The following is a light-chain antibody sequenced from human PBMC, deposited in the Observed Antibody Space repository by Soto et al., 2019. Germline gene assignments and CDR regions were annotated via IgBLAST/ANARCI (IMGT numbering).Light chain of an antibody. CDR2: EVS. Sequence: QSALTQPPSASGSPGQSVTISCTGTSSDVGAYNYVSWYQQHPGKAPKLMIYEVSKRPSGVPDRFSGSKSGNRASLIVSGLQAEDEADYYCSSYAGSNNLVFGGGTKLTVL. CDR1: SSDVGAYNY. J-gene: IGLJ3*02. CDR3: SSYAGSNNLV. V-gene: IGLV2-8*01.